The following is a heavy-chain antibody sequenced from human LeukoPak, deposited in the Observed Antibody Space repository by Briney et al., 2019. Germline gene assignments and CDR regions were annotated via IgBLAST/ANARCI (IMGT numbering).Heavy chain of an antibody. D-gene: IGHD3-22*01. Sequence: SETLSLTCTVSGGSISSSSYYWGWIRQPPGKGLEWIASIYYSGITYYSPSLKSRLTISVDTSKNQFSLKLSSVTAADTAVYYCARQPIVVVIAPFDYWGQGTLVTVSS. CDR3: ARQPIVVVIAPFDY. CDR2: IYYSGIT. J-gene: IGHJ4*02. CDR1: GGSISSSSYY. V-gene: IGHV4-39*01.